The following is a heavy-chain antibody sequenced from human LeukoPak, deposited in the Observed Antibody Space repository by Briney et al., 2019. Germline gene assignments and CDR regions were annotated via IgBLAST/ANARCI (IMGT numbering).Heavy chain of an antibody. CDR3: AKHDSVGPPGYFDY. CDR1: GLTFSSYA. J-gene: IGHJ4*02. V-gene: IGHV3-23*01. Sequence: GGSLRLSCAASGLTFSSYAMSWVCQAPGKGLEWVSAISGSGGSTYYADSVKGRFTISRDNSKNTLYLQMNSLRAEDTAVYYCAKHDSVGPPGYFDYWGQGTLVTVSS. CDR2: ISGSGGST. D-gene: IGHD3-22*01.